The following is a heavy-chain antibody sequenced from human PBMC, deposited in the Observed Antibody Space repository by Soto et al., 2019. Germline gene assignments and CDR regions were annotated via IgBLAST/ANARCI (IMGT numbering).Heavy chain of an antibody. J-gene: IGHJ6*02. CDR2: INAGNGNT. CDR1: GYTFTTYV. CDR3: ARDPGYSGMDV. V-gene: IGHV1-3*01. Sequence: ASVKVSCKASGYTFTTYVMHWVRQAPGQRLEWMGWINAGNGNTKYSQKFQGRVTITRDTSASTAYMELSSLRSEDTAVYYCARDPGYSGMDVWGQGTTVTVSS.